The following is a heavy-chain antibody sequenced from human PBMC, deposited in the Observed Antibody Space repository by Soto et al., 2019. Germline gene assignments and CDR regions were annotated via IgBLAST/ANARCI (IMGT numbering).Heavy chain of an antibody. V-gene: IGHV4-59*01. CDR2: IFYSGST. CDR1: AGSIRSYY. J-gene: IGHJ4*02. Sequence: SETLSLTCTVSAGSIRSYYWTWIRQPPGEGLEWFGYIFYSGSTFYNPSLKSRVTISIHTSKSQFSLQLTSVTAADTAVYYCARGAADTAMVDSWGQGTLVTVSS. D-gene: IGHD5-18*01. CDR3: ARGAADTAMVDS.